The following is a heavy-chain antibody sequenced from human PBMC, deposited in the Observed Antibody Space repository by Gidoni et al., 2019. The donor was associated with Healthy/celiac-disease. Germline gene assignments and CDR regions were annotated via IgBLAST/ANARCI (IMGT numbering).Heavy chain of an antibody. J-gene: IGHJ4*02. D-gene: IGHD6-19*01. CDR3: AKGEYSSGWYLSGPNDY. Sequence: EVQLVESGGGLVQPGRSLRLSCAASGFTFDDYAMHWVRQAPGKGLEWVSGISWNSGSIGYADSVKGRFTISRDNAKNSLYLQMNSLRAEDTALYYCAKGEYSSGWYLSGPNDYWGQGTLVTVSS. CDR2: ISWNSGSI. CDR1: GFTFDDYA. V-gene: IGHV3-9*01.